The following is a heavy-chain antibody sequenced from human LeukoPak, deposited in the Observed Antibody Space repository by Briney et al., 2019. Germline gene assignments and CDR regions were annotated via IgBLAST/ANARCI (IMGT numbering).Heavy chain of an antibody. V-gene: IGHV4-59*08. J-gene: IGHJ3*02. CDR3: ARGRGYGGNYLRAFDI. CDR2: NSGST. Sequence: PSETLSLTCTVSGGSIGSYFWSWIRQPPGKGLEWIGYNSGSTKYNPSLKSRVTISVDTSKNQLSLKLSSVTAADTAVYYCARGRGYGGNYLRAFDIWGQGTMVSFSS. CDR1: GGSIGSYF. D-gene: IGHD1-26*01.